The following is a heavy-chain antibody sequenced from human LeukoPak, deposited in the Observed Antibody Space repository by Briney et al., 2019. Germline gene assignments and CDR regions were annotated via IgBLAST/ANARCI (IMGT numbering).Heavy chain of an antibody. CDR1: GFTFSSYA. J-gene: IGHJ3*02. CDR3: AKEGVVPAAMPFDAFDI. Sequence: GGSPRLSCAASGFTFSSYAMSWVRQAPGKGLEWGSAISGSGGSTYYADSVKGRFTISRDNSKNTLYLQMNSLRAEDTAVYYCAKEGVVPAAMPFDAFDIWGQGTMVTVSS. V-gene: IGHV3-23*01. D-gene: IGHD2-2*01. CDR2: ISGSGGST.